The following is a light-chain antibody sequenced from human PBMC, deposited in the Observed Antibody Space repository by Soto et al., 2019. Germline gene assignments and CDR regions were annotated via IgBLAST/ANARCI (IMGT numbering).Light chain of an antibody. Sequence: QSALTQPASVSGSPGQSITISCSGTSSDVGSYNLVSWYQQHPGKAPKLMIYEVSKRPSGLSNPFSGSKSGNTASLTISGLQAEDEADYYCCSYAGSSALYVFGTGTKVTVL. CDR2: EVS. CDR1: SSDVGSYNL. J-gene: IGLJ1*01. V-gene: IGLV2-23*02. CDR3: CSYAGSSALYV.